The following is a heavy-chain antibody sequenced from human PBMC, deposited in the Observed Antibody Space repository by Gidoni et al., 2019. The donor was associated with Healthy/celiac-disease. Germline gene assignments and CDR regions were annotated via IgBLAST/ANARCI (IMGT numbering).Heavy chain of an antibody. CDR2: IYYSGST. J-gene: IGHJ5*02. CDR3: ARDQGIVPAVTNWFDP. D-gene: IGHD2-2*01. Sequence: QVQLQESGPGLVKPSQTLSLTCPVSGGSTSSGDYCWSWIRQPPGKGLEWIGYIYYSGSTYYNPSLKSQVTISVDTSKNQFSLKLSSVTAADTAVYYCARDQGIVPAVTNWFDPWGQGTLVTVSS. V-gene: IGHV4-30-4*01. CDR1: GGSTSSGDYC.